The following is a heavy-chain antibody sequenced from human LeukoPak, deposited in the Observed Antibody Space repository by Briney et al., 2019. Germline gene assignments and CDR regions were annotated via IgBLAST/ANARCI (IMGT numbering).Heavy chain of an antibody. CDR2: ISASGGST. Sequence: GGSLRLSCAASGFTFSSSAMSWVRQVPGKGLEWVSGISASGGSTYYADSVRGRFTISRDNSKNTLYVQMNSLRDEDTAVYFCAKERSILVLTSFDYWGQGTLVTVSS. J-gene: IGHJ4*02. D-gene: IGHD3-22*01. V-gene: IGHV3-23*01. CDR1: GFTFSSSA. CDR3: AKERSILVLTSFDY.